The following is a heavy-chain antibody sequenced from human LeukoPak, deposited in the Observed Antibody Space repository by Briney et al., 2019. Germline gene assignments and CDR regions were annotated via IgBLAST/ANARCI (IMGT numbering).Heavy chain of an antibody. Sequence: GGSLRLSCAASGFTFSSYGMHWVRQAPGKGLEWVAVIWYDGSNKYYADSVKGRFTISRDNSKNTLYLQMNSLRAEDTAVYYCAWGYYDSSGYYPFDYWGQGTLVTVSS. CDR3: AWGYYDSSGYYPFDY. D-gene: IGHD3-22*01. J-gene: IGHJ4*02. CDR1: GFTFSSYG. V-gene: IGHV3-33*01. CDR2: IWYDGSNK.